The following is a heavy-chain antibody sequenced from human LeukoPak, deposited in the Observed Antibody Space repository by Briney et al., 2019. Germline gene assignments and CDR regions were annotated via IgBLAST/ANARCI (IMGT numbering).Heavy chain of an antibody. J-gene: IGHJ4*02. Sequence: GGYLRLSCAASGFTFSSYAMNWFRQAPGKGLEWVSFISDSGGSTYYAESVKGRFTISRDNSKNTLYLQMSSLRAEDTAIYYCAKDASRRPSDYWGPGTLVTVSS. CDR3: AKDASRRPSDY. CDR1: GFTFSSYA. D-gene: IGHD2-2*01. V-gene: IGHV3-23*01. CDR2: ISDSGGST.